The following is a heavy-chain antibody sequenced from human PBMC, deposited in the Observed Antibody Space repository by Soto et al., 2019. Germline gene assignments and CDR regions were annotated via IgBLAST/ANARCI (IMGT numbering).Heavy chain of an antibody. CDR3: ARDLIDDYYYYGMDV. J-gene: IGHJ6*02. CDR2: IYYSGST. V-gene: IGHV4-59*01. CDR1: GGSISSYY. D-gene: IGHD3-9*01. Sequence: PSETLSLTCTVSGGSISSYYWSWIRQPPGKGLEWIGYIYYSGSTNYNPSLKSRVTISVDTSKNQFSLKLSSVTAADTAVYYCARDLIDDYYYYGMDVWGQGTTVTVSS.